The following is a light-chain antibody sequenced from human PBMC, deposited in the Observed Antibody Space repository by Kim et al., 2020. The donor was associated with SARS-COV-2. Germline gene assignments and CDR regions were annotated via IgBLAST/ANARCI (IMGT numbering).Light chain of an antibody. CDR1: QCINNY. CDR3: QKYHTAPYT. J-gene: IGKJ2*01. CDR2: SAS. Sequence: SVGNRVTITCRASQCINNYLAWYQQKPGKVPKLLIHSASTLQSGVPSRFSGSGSGTDFTLTISSLQPEDVATYYCQKYHTAPYTFGQGTKLEI. V-gene: IGKV1-27*01.